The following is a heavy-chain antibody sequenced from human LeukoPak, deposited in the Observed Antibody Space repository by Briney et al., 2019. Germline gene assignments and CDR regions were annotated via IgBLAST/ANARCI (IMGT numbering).Heavy chain of an antibody. CDR2: IYYSGST. V-gene: IGHV4-39*07. Sequence: ASETLSLTCTVSGGSISSSSYYWGWIRQPPGKGLEWIGSIYYSGSTYYNPSLKSRVTISVDTSKSQFSLKLSSVTAADTAVYYCARTYSGSYGSWFDPWGQGTLVTVSS. CDR1: GGSISSSSYY. J-gene: IGHJ5*02. CDR3: ARTYSGSYGSWFDP. D-gene: IGHD1-26*01.